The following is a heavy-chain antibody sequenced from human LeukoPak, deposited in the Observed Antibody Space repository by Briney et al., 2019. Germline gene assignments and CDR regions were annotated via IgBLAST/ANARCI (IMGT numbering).Heavy chain of an antibody. V-gene: IGHV4-38-2*01. J-gene: IGHJ4*02. Sequence: NPGGSLRLSCAASGFTFSDHFLDWVRQAPGKGLEWIGSIHPSGTLFNNPSLESRVTISIDTSKNQFSLNLNSVTAADTAVYFCSRGLDSRKLGYWGQGTLVTVSS. D-gene: IGHD3-22*01. CDR2: IHPSGTL. CDR3: SRGLDSRKLGY. CDR1: GFTFSDHF.